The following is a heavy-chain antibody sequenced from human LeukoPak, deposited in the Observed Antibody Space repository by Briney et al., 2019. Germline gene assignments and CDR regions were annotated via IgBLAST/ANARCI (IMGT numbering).Heavy chain of an antibody. Sequence: ASVKVSCKASGYTFTSYDTNWVRQATGQGLEWMGWMNPYNDNTGYAQKFQGRVTITSNTSISTAYMELSSLRSDDTAVYYCARGPLSNYVDYWGQGTLVTVSS. V-gene: IGHV1-8*03. J-gene: IGHJ4*02. CDR3: ARGPLSNYVDY. D-gene: IGHD3-16*02. CDR1: GYTFTSYD. CDR2: MNPYNDNT.